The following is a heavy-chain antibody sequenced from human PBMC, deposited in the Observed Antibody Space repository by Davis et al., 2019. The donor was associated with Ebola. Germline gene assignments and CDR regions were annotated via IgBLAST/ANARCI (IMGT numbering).Heavy chain of an antibody. CDR2: INAGNGNT. D-gene: IGHD6-13*01. CDR3: AREISSSWDY. J-gene: IGHJ4*02. Sequence: ASVKVSCKASGYTFTGFYIHWARQAPGQGLEWMGWINAGNGNTKYSQKFQGRVTITRDTSASTAYMELSSLRSEDTAVYYCAREISSSWDYWGQGTLVTVSS. CDR1: GYTFTGFY. V-gene: IGHV1-3*01.